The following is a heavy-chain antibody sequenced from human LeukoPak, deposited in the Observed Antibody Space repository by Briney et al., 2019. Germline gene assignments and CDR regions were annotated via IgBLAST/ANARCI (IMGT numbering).Heavy chain of an antibody. V-gene: IGHV4-59*08. CDR2: IYYSGST. J-gene: IGHJ4*02. D-gene: IGHD3-16*01. CDR3: ARKGASDLYYFDS. CDR1: GGSISSYY. Sequence: SETLSLTCTVSGGSISSYYWSWIRQPPGKGLEWTGNIYYSGSTNYNSSLKSRVTISVDTSKNQISLKLRSVTAADTAVYYCARKGASDLYYFDSWGQGTLVTVSS.